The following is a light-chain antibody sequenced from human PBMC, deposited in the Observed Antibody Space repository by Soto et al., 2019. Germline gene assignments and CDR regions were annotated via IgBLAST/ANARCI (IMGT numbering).Light chain of an antibody. CDR2: GAS. V-gene: IGKV3-20*01. CDR3: HQYGSSPYT. J-gene: IGKJ2*01. CDR1: QSVSSSY. Sequence: EMVLTQSPGTLSLSPGERATLSCRASQSVSSSYLAWYQQKPGQAPRLLIYGASSRATGIPDRFSGSVSGTDFTLTISRLEPEDFAVYYCHQYGSSPYTFGQGTKLEIK.